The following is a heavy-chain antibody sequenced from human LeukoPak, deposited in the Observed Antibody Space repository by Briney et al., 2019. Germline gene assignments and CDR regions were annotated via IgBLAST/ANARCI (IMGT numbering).Heavy chain of an antibody. Sequence: GGSLRLSCAASGFTFSNYAMMWVRQAPGKRLEWVSSITGSGDGTYYADSVRGRFTISRDNSENTLYLQLNSLRAEDTAVYFCVKGFVYPTYYFDGWGQGTLVTVSS. J-gene: IGHJ4*02. CDR1: GFTFSNYA. D-gene: IGHD3-10*01. CDR2: ITGSGDGT. V-gene: IGHV3-23*01. CDR3: VKGFVYPTYYFDG.